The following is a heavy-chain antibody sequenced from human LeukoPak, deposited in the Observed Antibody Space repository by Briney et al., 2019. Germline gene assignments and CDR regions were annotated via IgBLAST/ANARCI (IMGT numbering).Heavy chain of an antibody. CDR1: GFTFSSYS. D-gene: IGHD4-23*01. V-gene: IGHV3-21*01. J-gene: IGHJ4*02. CDR3: ARVNYGGNSFSDY. Sequence: GGSLRLSCAASGFTFSSYSMNWVRQAPGKGLEWVSSISSSSSYIYYADSVKGRFTISRDNAKNSLYLQMNSLRAEDTAVYYCARVNYGGNSFSDYWGREPWSPSPQ. CDR2: ISSSSSYI.